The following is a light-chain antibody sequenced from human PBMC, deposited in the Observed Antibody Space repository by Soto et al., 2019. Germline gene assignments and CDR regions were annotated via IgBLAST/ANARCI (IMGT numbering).Light chain of an antibody. V-gene: IGLV1-51*01. CDR2: DDN. J-gene: IGLJ1*01. Sequence: QSVLTQPPSVSAAPGQKVTISCSGCSSNIGGNSVSWYQQLPGTAPKLLIYDDNKRPSGIPDRFSGSKSGTSATLGITGFQTGDEADYYCGSWDSSVSAYVFGTGTKVTVL. CDR1: SSNIGGNS. CDR3: GSWDSSVSAYV.